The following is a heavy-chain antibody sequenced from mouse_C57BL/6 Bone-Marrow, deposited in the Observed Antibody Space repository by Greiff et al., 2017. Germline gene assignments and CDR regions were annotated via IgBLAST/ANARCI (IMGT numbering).Heavy chain of an antibody. D-gene: IGHD2-5*01. V-gene: IGHV14-4*01. J-gene: IGHJ1*03. CDR3: TTGLYSNWYFDV. CDR1: GFNIKDDY. CDR2: IDPENGDT. Sequence: DVKLQESGAELVRPGASVKLSCTASGFNIKDDYMHWVKQRPEQGLEWIGWIDPENGDTEYASKFQGKATITADTSSNTAYLQLSSLTSEDTAVYYCTTGLYSNWYFDVWGTGTTVTVSS.